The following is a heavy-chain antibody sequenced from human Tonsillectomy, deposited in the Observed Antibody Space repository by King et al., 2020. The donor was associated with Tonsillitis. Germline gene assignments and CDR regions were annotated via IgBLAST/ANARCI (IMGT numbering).Heavy chain of an antibody. CDR2: INPNSGGT. CDR1: GYTFIGYY. J-gene: IGHJ4*02. V-gene: IGHV1-2*06. Sequence: EQLVQSGAEVKKPGASVKVSCKASGYTFIGYYMHWVRQAPGQGLEWMGRINPNSGGTNYAQKFQGRVTMTRDTSVSTAYMELSSLRSDDTAVYYCARVDFWSGYMYYFDYWGQGTLVTVSS. CDR3: ARVDFWSGYMYYFDY. D-gene: IGHD3-3*01.